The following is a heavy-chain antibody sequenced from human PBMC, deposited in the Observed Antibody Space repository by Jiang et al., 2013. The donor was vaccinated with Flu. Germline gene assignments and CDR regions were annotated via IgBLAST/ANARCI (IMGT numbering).Heavy chain of an antibody. CDR1: GGSISSYY. CDR3: ARDGMAAAGSFDY. CDR2: IYYSGST. D-gene: IGHD6-13*01. J-gene: IGHJ4*02. V-gene: IGHV4-59*01. Sequence: GSGLVKPSETLSLTCTVSGGSISSYYWSWIRQPPGKGLEWIGYIYYSGSTNYNPSLKSRVTISVDTSKNQFSLKLSSVTAADTAVYYCARDGMAAAGSFDYWGQGTLVTVSS.